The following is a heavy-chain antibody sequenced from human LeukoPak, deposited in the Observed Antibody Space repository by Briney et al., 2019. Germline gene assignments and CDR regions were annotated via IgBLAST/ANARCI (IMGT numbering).Heavy chain of an antibody. D-gene: IGHD3-22*01. Sequence: SETLSLTCTVSGGSISSGDYYWSWIRQPPGKGLEWIGYIYYSGSTYYNPSLKSRVTISVDTSKNQFSLKLNSVTAADTAVYYCARHDSSGFDAFHMWGQGTMVTVSS. CDR2: IYYSGST. V-gene: IGHV4-30-4*01. CDR1: GGSISSGDYY. CDR3: ARHDSSGFDAFHM. J-gene: IGHJ3*02.